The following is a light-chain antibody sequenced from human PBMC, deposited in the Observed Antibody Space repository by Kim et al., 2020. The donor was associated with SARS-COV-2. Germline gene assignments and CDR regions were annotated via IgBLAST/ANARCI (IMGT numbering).Light chain of an antibody. CDR1: SLRNSY. Sequence: SSELTQDPAVSVALGQTVKITCQGDSLRNSYASWYQQKPGQAPQLVVYEKNDRPAGIPDRFSGSSSGNTASLTISGAPAEDDADYYLHSRVSFAKEYVFRPWTKVTVL. V-gene: IGLV3-19*01. J-gene: IGLJ1*01. CDR3: HSRVSFAKEYV. CDR2: EKN.